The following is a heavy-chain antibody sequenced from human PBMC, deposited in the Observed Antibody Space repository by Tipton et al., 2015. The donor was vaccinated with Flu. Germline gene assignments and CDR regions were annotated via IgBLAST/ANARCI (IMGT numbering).Heavy chain of an antibody. CDR1: GGSINSAGHY. CDR2: IWHTGGT. V-gene: IGHV4-31*03. D-gene: IGHD3-10*01. CDR3: ARSIRGSDWFDP. J-gene: IGHJ5*02. Sequence: TLSLTCTVSGGSINSAGHYWSWIRQFPGKDLEWIGYIWHTGGTYYNPSLKSRVTISVDSSENQLSLNLTSVTAADTPVYYCARSIRGSDWFDPWGQGILVTVSS.